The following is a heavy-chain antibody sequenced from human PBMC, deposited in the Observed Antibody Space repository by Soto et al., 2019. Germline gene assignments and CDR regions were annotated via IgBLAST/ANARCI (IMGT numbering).Heavy chain of an antibody. CDR3: ARVQPYGPGGMDV. V-gene: IGHV1-69*06. CDR2: IIPIVGTA. CDR1: GGTFTIYA. Sequence: QVQLVQSGAEVKKPGSSVKVSCKVYGGTFTIYAITWVHRAPGKGVEWMGWIIPIVGTATSAQKCQRRVTITAYKSTSTAYMELSSLRSEDTAVYYCARVQPYGPGGMDVWGQGTTVTVSS. D-gene: IGHD3-10*01. J-gene: IGHJ6*02.